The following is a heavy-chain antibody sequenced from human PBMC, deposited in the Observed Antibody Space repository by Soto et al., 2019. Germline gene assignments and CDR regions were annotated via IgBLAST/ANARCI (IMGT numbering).Heavy chain of an antibody. CDR3: ARDRGYYDFWSGLRGDLYYYYGMDV. CDR2: FDPEDGET. V-gene: IGHV1-24*01. D-gene: IGHD3-3*01. CDR1: RDALAGLS. Sequence: APAKVSCKVCRDALAGLSMRSARQSPGKGLEWMGGFDPEDGETIYAQKFQGRVTMTTDTSTSTAYMELRSLRSDDTAVYYCARDRGYYDFWSGLRGDLYYYYGMDVWGQATTVTVPS. J-gene: IGHJ6*02.